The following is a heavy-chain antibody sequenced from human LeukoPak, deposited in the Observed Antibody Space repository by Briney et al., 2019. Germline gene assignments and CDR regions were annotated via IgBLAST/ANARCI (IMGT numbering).Heavy chain of an antibody. Sequence: SETLSLTCTASGGSISSGSFYWGWIRQPPGKGLEWIGSIYYSGGTYYNPSLKSRVTISVGTSKNQFSLKLNSVTAADTAVYYCARGDYYGSGSYLYYFDCWGQGTLVTVSS. CDR2: IYYSGGT. V-gene: IGHV4-39*01. D-gene: IGHD3-10*01. CDR3: ARGDYYGSGSYLYYFDC. CDR1: GGSISSGSFY. J-gene: IGHJ4*02.